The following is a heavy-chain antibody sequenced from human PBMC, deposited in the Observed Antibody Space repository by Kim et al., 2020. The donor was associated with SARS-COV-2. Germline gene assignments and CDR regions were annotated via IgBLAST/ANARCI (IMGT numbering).Heavy chain of an antibody. Sequence: GGSLILSCAASGFTFDDYAMHWVRQDPGKGLEWVSLISGDGGSTYYADSVKGRFTISRDNSKNSLYLQMNSLRTEDTASYYGAKSGDHYYDSSGYLYYY. CDR3: AKSGDHYYDSSGYLYYY. D-gene: IGHD3-22*01. CDR1: GFTFDDYA. V-gene: IGHV3-43*02. CDR2: ISGDGGST. J-gene: IGHJ6*01.